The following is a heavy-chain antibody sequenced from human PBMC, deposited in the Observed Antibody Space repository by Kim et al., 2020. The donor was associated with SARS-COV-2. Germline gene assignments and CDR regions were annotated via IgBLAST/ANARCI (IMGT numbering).Heavy chain of an antibody. V-gene: IGHV4-59*08. CDR3: ARHDRYYYGMDV. Sequence: NYNPSLKSRVTISVDTSKNQFSLKLSSVTAADTAVYYCARHDRYYYGMDVWGLGTTVTVPS. J-gene: IGHJ6*02.